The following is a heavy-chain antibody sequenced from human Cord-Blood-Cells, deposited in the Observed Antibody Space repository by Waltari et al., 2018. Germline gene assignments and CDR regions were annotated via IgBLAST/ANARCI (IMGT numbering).Heavy chain of an antibody. Sequence: QVQLLQSGAEVKKPGAPVKVSCKVSGYTLTELSIPWVRQAPGKGLEWMGGFDPEDGETIYAQKFQGRVTMTEDTSTDTAYMELSSLRSEDTAVYYCATLYSSGPGGDYWGQGTLVTVSS. CDR1: GYTLTELS. CDR2: FDPEDGET. D-gene: IGHD6-19*01. CDR3: ATLYSSGPGGDY. V-gene: IGHV1-24*01. J-gene: IGHJ4*02.